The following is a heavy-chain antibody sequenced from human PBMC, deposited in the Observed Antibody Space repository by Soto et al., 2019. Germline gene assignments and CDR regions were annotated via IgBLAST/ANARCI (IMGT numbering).Heavy chain of an antibody. Sequence: EVQLVESGGGLVQPGGSLRLSCAASGFTFSSYSMNWVRQAPGKGLEWVSYISSSSSNIHYADSVKGRFTISRDNAKNSLYLQMNSLGDEDTSVYYCARDREGPGLVFDCWGQGTLVTVSS. V-gene: IGHV3-48*02. J-gene: IGHJ4*02. CDR2: ISSSSSNI. CDR1: GFTFSSYS. D-gene: IGHD3-9*01. CDR3: ARDREGPGLVFDC.